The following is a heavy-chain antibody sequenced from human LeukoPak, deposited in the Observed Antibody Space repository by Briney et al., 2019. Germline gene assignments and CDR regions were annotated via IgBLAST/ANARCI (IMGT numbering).Heavy chain of an antibody. CDR3: ARALYGDYGRFDY. J-gene: IGHJ4*02. Sequence: GGSLRLSCAASGFTVSSNCMNWVSQAPGKGLEWVTVIYSGGSTYYADSVKGRFTISRDDSKNTLYLQMNSLRAEDPAVYYCARALYGDYGRFDYWGQGTLVSVSS. D-gene: IGHD4-17*01. CDR1: GFTVSSNC. CDR2: IYSGGST. V-gene: IGHV3-53*01.